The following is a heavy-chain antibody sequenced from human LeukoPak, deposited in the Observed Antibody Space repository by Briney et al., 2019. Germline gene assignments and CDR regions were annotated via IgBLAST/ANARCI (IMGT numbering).Heavy chain of an antibody. Sequence: SETLSLTCTVSGGSISSYYWSWIRQPPGKGLEWIGYIYYSGSTNYNPSLKSRVTISVDTSKNQFSLKLSSVTAADTAVYYCAREGYSSSRYGGDWFDPWGQGTLVTVPS. CDR1: GGSISSYY. CDR3: AREGYSSSRYGGDWFDP. J-gene: IGHJ5*02. V-gene: IGHV4-59*01. CDR2: IYYSGST. D-gene: IGHD6-13*01.